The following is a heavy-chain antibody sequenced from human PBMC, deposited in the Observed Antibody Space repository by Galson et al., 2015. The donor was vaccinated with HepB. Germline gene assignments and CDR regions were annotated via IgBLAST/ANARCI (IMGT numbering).Heavy chain of an antibody. Sequence: SETLSLTCTVSGGSIRSSSYYWCWIRQPPGKGLEWIGTFYYRESPYYNPSLKSRVTISADSSKNQFSLKLTFVTAADTAVYYCARHILDTSAFFDYWGQGTLVAVSS. V-gene: IGHV4-39*01. J-gene: IGHJ4*02. CDR2: FYYRESP. CDR3: ARHILDTSAFFDY. D-gene: IGHD3-10*01. CDR1: GGSIRSSSYY.